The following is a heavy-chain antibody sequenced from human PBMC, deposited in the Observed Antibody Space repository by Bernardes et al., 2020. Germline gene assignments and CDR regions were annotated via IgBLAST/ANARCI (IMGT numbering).Heavy chain of an antibody. Sequence: GGSLRLSCAASGFTFSSYAMSWVRQAPGRGMEWVSAITGSGGTTYDADSVRGRFTISRDNSKNTLFLQMNGLRAEDTAVYYCAKGFCTSATCSAHFWYMDVWGKGTTVTVSS. CDR2: ITGSGGTT. J-gene: IGHJ6*03. CDR3: AKGFCTSATCSAHFWYMDV. CDR1: GFTFSSYA. V-gene: IGHV3-23*01. D-gene: IGHD2-2*01.